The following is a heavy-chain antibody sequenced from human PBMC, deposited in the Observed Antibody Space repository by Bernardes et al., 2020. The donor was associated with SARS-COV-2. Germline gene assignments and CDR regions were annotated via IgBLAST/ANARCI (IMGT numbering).Heavy chain of an antibody. J-gene: IGHJ2*01. Sequence: SETLSLTCPVSWRSLGSSYWSWILQSPGKGLEWIGSLYYSWTTNYTPSLKIRVTISVDRSRNQFSLNLTSVTTSDTAVYYCARDLSHLIRRGFDLWGRGTLVTVSP. CDR2: LYYSWTT. CDR3: ARDLSHLIRRGFDL. V-gene: IGHV4-59*01. D-gene: IGHD3-10*01. CDR1: WRSLGSSY.